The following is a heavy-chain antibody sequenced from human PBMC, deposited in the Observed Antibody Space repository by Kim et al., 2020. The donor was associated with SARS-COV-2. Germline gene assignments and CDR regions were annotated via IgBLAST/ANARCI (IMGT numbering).Heavy chain of an antibody. J-gene: IGHJ4*02. V-gene: IGHV3-11*06. Sequence: GGSLRLSCAASGFTFSDYYMSWIRQAPGKGLELVSYISSSSSYTNYADSVKGRFTISRDNAKNSLYLQMNSLRAEDTAVYYCARVRASSGWQYFDYWGQGTLVTVSS. D-gene: IGHD6-19*01. CDR1: GFTFSDYY. CDR3: ARVRASSGWQYFDY. CDR2: ISSSSSYT.